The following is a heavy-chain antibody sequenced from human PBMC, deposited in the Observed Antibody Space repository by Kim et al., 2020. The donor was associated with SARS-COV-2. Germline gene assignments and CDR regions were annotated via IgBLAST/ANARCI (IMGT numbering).Heavy chain of an antibody. J-gene: IGHJ4*02. Sequence: GGSLRLSCAASGFTFSSYGMHWVRQAPGKGLEWVAVISYDGSNKYYADSVKGRFTISRDNSKNTLYLQMNSLRAEDTAVYYCATKEGPHSSSWDFDYWGQGTLVTVSS. CDR3: ATKEGPHSSSWDFDY. D-gene: IGHD6-13*01. CDR1: GFTFSSYG. CDR2: ISYDGSNK. V-gene: IGHV3-30*03.